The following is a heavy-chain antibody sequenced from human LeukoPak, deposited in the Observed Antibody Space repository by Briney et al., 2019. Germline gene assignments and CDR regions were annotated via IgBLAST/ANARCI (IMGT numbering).Heavy chain of an antibody. Sequence: GGSLRLSCAASGFTFSSYGMHWVRQAPGKGLEWVALISYDGTDKYCADSVKGRFTISRDNSKNTLYLQMNSLRAEDTAVYYCAKLDYYDTSVYYYDYFDYWGQGTLVTVSS. J-gene: IGHJ4*02. CDR3: AKLDYYDTSVYYYDYFDY. V-gene: IGHV3-30*18. D-gene: IGHD3-22*01. CDR2: ISYDGTDK. CDR1: GFTFSSYG.